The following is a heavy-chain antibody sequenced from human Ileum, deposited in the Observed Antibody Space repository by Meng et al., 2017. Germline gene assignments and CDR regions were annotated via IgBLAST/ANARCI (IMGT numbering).Heavy chain of an antibody. CDR2: ISYDGSNI. D-gene: IGHD2-2*01. CDR3: ARVVYSCSTSRYSTYYWYGMDV. J-gene: IGHJ6*02. Sequence: GGSLRLSCAASGFTFSSYAMHWVRQAPGKRLEWVAVISYDGSNIDYADSVKGRFTISKDNSKNTLYLQMDSLRAEDTAVYYCARVVYSCSTSRYSTYYWYGMDVWGQGTTVTVAS. CDR1: GFTFSSYA. V-gene: IGHV3-30*01.